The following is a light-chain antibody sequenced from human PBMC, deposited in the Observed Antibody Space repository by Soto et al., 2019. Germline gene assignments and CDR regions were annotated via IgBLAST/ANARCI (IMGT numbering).Light chain of an antibody. V-gene: IGLV2-14*01. J-gene: IGLJ1*01. Sequence: QSALTQPASVSGSPGQSITISCTGTSSDIGYYDYVSWYQHHSGKAPKLIIYEVNNRPSGVSNRFSGSKSVNTASLTISGLQADEEADYYCSSHSSSSAYYVFGTGTKLTV. CDR3: SSHSSSSAYYV. CDR2: EVN. CDR1: SSDIGYYDY.